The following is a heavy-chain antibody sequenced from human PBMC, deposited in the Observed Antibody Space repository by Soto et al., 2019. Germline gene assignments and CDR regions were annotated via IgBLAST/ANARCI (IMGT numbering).Heavy chain of an antibody. V-gene: IGHV1-69*01. CDR1: RVAFSKFI. J-gene: IGHJ6*02. CDR3: AKVRYSSPMGYYYGMDV. D-gene: IGHD6-19*01. Sequence: QAQLEQSGGEVKKPGSSVKVSCKASRVAFSKFIVTWVRQAPGLGLELVGGIIPSFGTANYAQKFQGRVTITADESTSTSYMEVNNLRSEDTAVYYCAKVRYSSPMGYYYGMDVWGQGTTVTVSS. CDR2: IIPSFGTA.